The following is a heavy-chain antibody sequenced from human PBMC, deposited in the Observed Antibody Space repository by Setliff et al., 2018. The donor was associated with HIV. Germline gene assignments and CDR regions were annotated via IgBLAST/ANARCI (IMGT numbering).Heavy chain of an antibody. CDR3: ASRVPAARHFDY. D-gene: IGHD2-2*01. CDR1: SGSISSSNW. J-gene: IGHJ4*02. CDR2: IYHSGST. Sequence: SETLSLTCAVSSGSISSSNWWSWVRQPPGKELEWIGEIYHSGSTNYNPSLKSRVTIALDRFKNQFSLKLTSVTAADTAVYYCASRVPAARHFDYWGQGTLVTVSS. V-gene: IGHV4-4*02.